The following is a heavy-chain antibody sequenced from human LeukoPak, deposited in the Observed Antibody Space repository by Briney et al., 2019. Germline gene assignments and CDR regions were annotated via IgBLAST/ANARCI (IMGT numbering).Heavy chain of an antibody. Sequence: PGGSLRLSCAASGFTFNNYEMHWVRQTAGKGLEWVSAVGIAGDTFYAGSVKGRFSISRDNAESSLFLQMNSLRAGDTAVYYCAREGMMGTAVAFDVSGQGTMVTVFS. CDR2: VGIAGDT. CDR3: AREGMMGTAVAFDV. V-gene: IGHV3-13*01. CDR1: GFTFNNYE. D-gene: IGHD1-14*01. J-gene: IGHJ3*01.